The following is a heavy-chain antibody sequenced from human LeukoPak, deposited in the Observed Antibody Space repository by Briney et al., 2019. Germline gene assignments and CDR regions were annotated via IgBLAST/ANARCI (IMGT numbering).Heavy chain of an antibody. D-gene: IGHD6-13*01. V-gene: IGHV3-11*06. Sequence: LSLTCTVSGGSISSSGYYWGWIRQPPGKGLEWVSFISTSSSYIYYADSVKGRFTISRDNARKSLSLQMKSLRAEDTAVYYCARAAGAAYYLNDGFDIWGQGTMVTVSS. J-gene: IGHJ3*02. CDR3: ARAAGAAYYLNDGFDI. CDR1: GGSISSSG. CDR2: ISTSSSYI.